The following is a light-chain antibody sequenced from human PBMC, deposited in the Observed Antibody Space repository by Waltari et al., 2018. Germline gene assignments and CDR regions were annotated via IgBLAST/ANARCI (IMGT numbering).Light chain of an antibody. CDR1: DMVSSNY. V-gene: IGKV3-20*01. CDR3: QHYGNSPQLT. J-gene: IGKJ4*01. CDR2: GAS. Sequence: ENVLTQSPGTLSLSPGDRATLSCRASDMVSSNYITWYQQRPGQAPRLLIIGASSRATGIPDRFSGSGSGTDFTLTISRLEPEDFAVYYCQHYGNSPQLTFAGGTRLEIK.